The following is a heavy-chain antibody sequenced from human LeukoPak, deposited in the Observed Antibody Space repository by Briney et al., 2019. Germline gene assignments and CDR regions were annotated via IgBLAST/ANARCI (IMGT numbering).Heavy chain of an antibody. CDR3: ARGRGMAVAGGFDY. V-gene: IGHV3-48*04. Sequence: GGSLRLSCAASGFTFSSYSMNWVRQAPGKGLEWVSYITSSSRTINYADSVKGRFTISRDNAKNSLFLQMNSLRAEDTAVYYCARGRGMAVAGGFDYWGQGTLVTVSS. D-gene: IGHD6-19*01. CDR1: GFTFSSYS. J-gene: IGHJ4*02. CDR2: ITSSSRTI.